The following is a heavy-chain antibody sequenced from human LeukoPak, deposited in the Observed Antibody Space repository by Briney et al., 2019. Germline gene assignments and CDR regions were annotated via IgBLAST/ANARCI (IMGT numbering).Heavy chain of an antibody. CDR2: IYYSGST. V-gene: IGHV4-31*03. Sequence: SQTLSLTCTVSGDSIRSGAYYWSWIRQRPGKGLEWIGYIYYSGSTHYNPSLQSRVSISVDTSQNQFSLKLSSVTAADTAVYYCARGGTSANFQHWGQGTLLTVSS. J-gene: IGHJ1*01. CDR3: ARGGTSANFQH. CDR1: GDSIRSGAYY.